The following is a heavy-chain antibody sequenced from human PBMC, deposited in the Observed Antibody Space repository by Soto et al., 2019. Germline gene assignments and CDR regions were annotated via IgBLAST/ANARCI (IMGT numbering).Heavy chain of an antibody. Sequence: GGSLRLSCAASGFTFSSYGMHWVRQAPGKGLEWVAVIWYDGSNKYCADSVKGRFTISRDNSKNTLYLQMNSLRAEDTAVYYCARDRSSGWYCDAFDIWGQGTMVTVSS. CDR1: GFTFSSYG. J-gene: IGHJ3*02. CDR3: ARDRSSGWYCDAFDI. V-gene: IGHV3-33*01. CDR2: IWYDGSNK. D-gene: IGHD6-19*01.